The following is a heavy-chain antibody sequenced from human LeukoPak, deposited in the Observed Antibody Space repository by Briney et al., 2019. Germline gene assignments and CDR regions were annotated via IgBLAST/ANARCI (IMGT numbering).Heavy chain of an antibody. V-gene: IGHV3-23*01. CDR3: ANEFNYYGSGSYC. CDR2: ISGRGDST. CDR1: GFTFSSYA. J-gene: IGHJ4*02. Sequence: PGGSLRLSCAASGFTFSSYAMTWVRQAPGKGLEWVSTISGRGDSTYNADSVKGRFTISGDNSKNTLYLQMNSLRAEDTAVYYCANEFNYYGSGSYCWGQGTLVTVSS. D-gene: IGHD3-10*01.